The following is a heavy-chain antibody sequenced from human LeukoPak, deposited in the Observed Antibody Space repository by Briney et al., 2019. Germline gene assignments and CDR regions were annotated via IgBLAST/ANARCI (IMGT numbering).Heavy chain of an antibody. D-gene: IGHD5-12*01. V-gene: IGHV4-59*08. CDR1: GGSISSYY. CDR2: ILYSGTT. CDR3: ARMGGYSGYATH. Sequence: PSETLSLTCTVSGGSISSYYWSWIRQSPGKGLEWIGYILYSGTTNSNPSLKSRVTISVDTSKNQISLKLSSVTAADTAVYYCARMGGYSGYATHWGQGTLVTVSS. J-gene: IGHJ4*02.